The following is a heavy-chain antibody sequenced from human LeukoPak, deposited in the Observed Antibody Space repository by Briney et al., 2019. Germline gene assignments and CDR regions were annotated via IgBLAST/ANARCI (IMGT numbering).Heavy chain of an antibody. V-gene: IGHV1-24*01. CDR3: ATKPEMVRGVISGY. J-gene: IGHJ4*02. Sequence: ASVKVSCKVSGHTLTELSMHWVRQAPGKGLEWMGGFDPEDGETIYAQKFQGRVTMTEDTSTDTAYMELSSLRSEDTAVYYCATKPEMVRGVISGYWGQGTLVTVSS. D-gene: IGHD3-10*01. CDR2: FDPEDGET. CDR1: GHTLTELS.